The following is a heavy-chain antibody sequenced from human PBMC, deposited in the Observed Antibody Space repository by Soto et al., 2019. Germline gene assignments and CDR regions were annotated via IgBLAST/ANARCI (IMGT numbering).Heavy chain of an antibody. V-gene: IGHV3-23*01. CDR2: ISGSGSST. J-gene: IGHJ4*02. D-gene: IGHD2-15*01. CDR1: GFPFSSYA. CDR3: AKVSLDGTSGSRVRQPFDY. Sequence: GGSLRLSCAASGFPFSSYAMSWVRQAPGKGLEWVSGISGSGSSTYYGDSVKGRFTISRDNSKNTLYLQMNSLRADDTSVYYCAKVSLDGTSGSRVRQPFDYWGQGTLVTVSS.